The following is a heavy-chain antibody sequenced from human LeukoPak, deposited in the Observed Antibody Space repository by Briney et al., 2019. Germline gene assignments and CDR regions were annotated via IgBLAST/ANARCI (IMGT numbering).Heavy chain of an antibody. CDR3: ARDTYVLLWFGELSSAFDI. V-gene: IGHV1-8*01. CDR1: GYTFTSYD. J-gene: IGHJ3*02. CDR2: MNHNSGNT. D-gene: IGHD3-10*01. Sequence: GASVKVSCKASGYTFTSYDINWVRQATGQGLECMGWMNHNSGNTGYAQKFQVRVTMTRNTSISTAYMELSSLRSEDTAVYYCARDTYVLLWFGELSSAFDIWGQGTMVTVSS.